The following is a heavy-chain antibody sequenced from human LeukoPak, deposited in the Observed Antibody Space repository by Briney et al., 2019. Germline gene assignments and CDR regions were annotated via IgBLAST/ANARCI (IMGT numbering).Heavy chain of an antibody. J-gene: IGHJ4*02. CDR2: IKQDGTEK. CDR1: GFTFSSYW. D-gene: IGHD3-16*01. Sequence: GGSLRLSCAASGFTFSSYWMSWVRQAPGKGLEWVANIKQDGTEKYYVDSVKGRFTISRDNAKNSLYLQMNSLRAEDTAVYYCARGTGMITFGGADYWGQGTLVTVSS. CDR3: ARGTGMITFGGADY. V-gene: IGHV3-7*02.